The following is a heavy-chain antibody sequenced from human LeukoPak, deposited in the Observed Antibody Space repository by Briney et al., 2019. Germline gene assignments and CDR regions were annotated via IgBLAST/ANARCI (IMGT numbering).Heavy chain of an antibody. CDR1: GYSFTNYW. D-gene: IGHD4-11*01. J-gene: IGHJ3*02. CDR2: IYPGDSDA. CDR3: ARRSVPEKTSPSTFDI. V-gene: IGHV5-51*01. Sequence: GESLKISCKGSGYSFTNYWIGWVRQMPGKGLKWMGIIYPGDSDARYSPSFQGQVTISADKSISTAYLQWSSLKASDTAMYYCARRSVPEKTSPSTFDIWGQGTMVTVSS.